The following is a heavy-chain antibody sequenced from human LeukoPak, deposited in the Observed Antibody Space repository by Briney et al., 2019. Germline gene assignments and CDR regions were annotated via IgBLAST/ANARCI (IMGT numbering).Heavy chain of an antibody. CDR2: IYYSGST. CDR3: ARATYSSGWDFDY. Sequence: SETLSLTCTVSGGSISSSSYYWGWIRQPPGKGLEWIGSIYYSGSTYYNPSLKSRVTTSVDTSKNQFSLKLSSVTAADTAVYYCARATYSSGWDFDYWGQGTLVTVSS. V-gene: IGHV4-39*07. CDR1: GGSISSSSYY. J-gene: IGHJ4*02. D-gene: IGHD6-19*01.